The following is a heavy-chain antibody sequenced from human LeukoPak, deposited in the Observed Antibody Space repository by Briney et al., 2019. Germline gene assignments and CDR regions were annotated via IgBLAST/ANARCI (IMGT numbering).Heavy chain of an antibody. D-gene: IGHD3-22*01. CDR2: ISSSSSYI. Sequence: GGSPRLSCAASGFTFSSYSMNWVRQAPGKGLEWVSSISSSSSYIYYADSVKGRFTISRDNAKNSLYLQMNSLRAEDTAVYYCARGTYYYDSSGYDFDYWGQGALVTVSS. CDR1: GFTFSSYS. J-gene: IGHJ4*02. V-gene: IGHV3-21*01. CDR3: ARGTYYYDSSGYDFDY.